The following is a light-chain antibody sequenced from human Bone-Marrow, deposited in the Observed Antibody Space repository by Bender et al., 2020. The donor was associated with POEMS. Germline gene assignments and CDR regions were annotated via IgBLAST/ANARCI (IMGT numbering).Light chain of an antibody. J-gene: IGLJ3*02. Sequence: QSVLTQPPSVSEAPGQRVTISCTGSSSNIGSGFDLHWYQQLLGTAPRLLIYDGTNRPSGVPDRFSGSKSGTSASLAIIGLQAEDEGDYYCQSYDNSLGGWVFGGGTKLTVL. CDR1: SSNIGSGFD. CDR3: QSYDNSLGGWV. V-gene: IGLV1-40*01. CDR2: DGT.